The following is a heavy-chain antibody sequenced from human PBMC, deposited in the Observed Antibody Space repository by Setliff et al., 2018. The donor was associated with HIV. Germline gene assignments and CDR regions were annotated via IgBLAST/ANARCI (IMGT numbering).Heavy chain of an antibody. J-gene: IGHJ3*02. CDR2: IKGKTDGETT. V-gene: IGHV3-15*01. CDR1: GFDFRNTW. Sequence: PGGSLRLSCTGSGFDFRNTWMSWVRQAPGKGLEWVGRIKGKTDGETTEYAAPVKGRFIISRDESENSVFLQMNSLKTEDTAMYFCVRASPPFHIWGQGTMVT. CDR3: VRASPPFHI.